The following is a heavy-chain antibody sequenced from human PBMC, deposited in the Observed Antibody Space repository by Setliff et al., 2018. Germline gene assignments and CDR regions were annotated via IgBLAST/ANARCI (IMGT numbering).Heavy chain of an antibody. CDR2: FDPEDGKT. Sequence: APVKVSCKVSGYTLTALSMHWVRQAPGKGLAWMGGFDPEDGKTIYAQKFQGRVTMTEDTSTDTAYMELSSLRSEDTAVYYCATVERVLRILEWLSRAEYFQHWGQGTLVTVS. CDR3: ATVERVLRILEWLSRAEYFQH. CDR1: GYTLTALS. J-gene: IGHJ1*01. V-gene: IGHV1-24*01. D-gene: IGHD3-3*01.